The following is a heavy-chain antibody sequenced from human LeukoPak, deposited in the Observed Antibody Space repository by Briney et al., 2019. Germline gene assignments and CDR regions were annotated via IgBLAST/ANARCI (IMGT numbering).Heavy chain of an antibody. CDR2: ISYDGSNK. CDR3: AKDGGKWLSYFDS. Sequence: GGSLRLSCAASGFTFSSYGMHWVRQAPGKGLEWVAVISYDGSNKYYADSVKGRFTISRDNSKNTLSLQMSSLRAEDTAVYYCAKDGGKWLSYFDSWGQGTLVTVSS. D-gene: IGHD5-12*01. CDR1: GFTFSSYG. J-gene: IGHJ4*02. V-gene: IGHV3-30*18.